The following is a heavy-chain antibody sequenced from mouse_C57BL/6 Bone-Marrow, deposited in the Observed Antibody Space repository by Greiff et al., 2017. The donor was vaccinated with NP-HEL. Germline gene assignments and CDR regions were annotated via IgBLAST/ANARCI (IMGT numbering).Heavy chain of an antibody. CDR2: ISDGGSCT. CDR3: AKVDGYYSFDY. V-gene: IGHV5-4*01. J-gene: IGHJ2*01. D-gene: IGHD2-3*01. Sequence: EVQVVESGGGLVKPGGSLTLSCAASGFTFSSYAMSWVRQTPEKRLEWVATISDGGSCTSYPDNVKGRFIISRNKAKNNLYLQMSHQKSEDTAMYYCAKVDGYYSFDYWGKGTTLTVAS. CDR1: GFTFSSYA.